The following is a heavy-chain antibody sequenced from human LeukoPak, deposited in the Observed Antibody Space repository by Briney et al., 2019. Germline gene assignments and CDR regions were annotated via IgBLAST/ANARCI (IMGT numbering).Heavy chain of an antibody. CDR3: AREATGTTAAFDI. J-gene: IGHJ3*02. CDR2: ITSSGGAT. CDR1: EFSFGNYA. V-gene: IGHV3-21*01. D-gene: IGHD4-11*01. Sequence: GSLRLSCAASEFSFGNYAMSWVRQAPGKGLQWVSSITSSGGATYYIDSVRGRFTISRDNAQDSLSLQMNSLRAEDTAVYYCAREATGTTAAFDIWGQGTMVTVSS.